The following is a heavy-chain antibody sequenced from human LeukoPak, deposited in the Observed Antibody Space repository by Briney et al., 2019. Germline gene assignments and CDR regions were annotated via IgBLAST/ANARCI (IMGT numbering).Heavy chain of an antibody. D-gene: IGHD2-2*01. Sequence: GGSLRLSCAASGFTFDDYAMHWVRQAPGKGLEWVSGISWNSGSIGYADSVKGRFTISRDNTKNSLYLQMNSLRAEDMALYYCAKGLYSSTSTSCYNYWGQGTLVTVSS. V-gene: IGHV3-9*03. CDR3: AKGLYSSTSTSCYNY. CDR2: ISWNSGSI. J-gene: IGHJ4*02. CDR1: GFTFDDYA.